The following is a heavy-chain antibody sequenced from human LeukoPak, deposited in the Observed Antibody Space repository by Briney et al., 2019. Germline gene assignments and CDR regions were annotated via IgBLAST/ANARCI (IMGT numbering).Heavy chain of an antibody. J-gene: IGHJ4*02. CDR2: INHSGST. CDR1: GGSFSGYY. CDR3: ARLDTAMVTFYY. V-gene: IGHV4-34*01. Sequence: SETLSLTCTVYGGSFSGYYWSWIRQPPGKGLEWIGEINHSGSTNYNPSLKSRVTISVDTSKNQFSLKLSSVTAADTAVYYCARLDTAMVTFYYWGQGTLVTVSS. D-gene: IGHD5-18*01.